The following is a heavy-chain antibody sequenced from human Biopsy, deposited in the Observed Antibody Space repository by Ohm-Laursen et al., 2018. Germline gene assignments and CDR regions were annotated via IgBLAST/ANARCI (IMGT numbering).Heavy chain of an antibody. Sequence: TLSLTCSVSGASVKTSGYFWAWIRQRQGKGLEWIGYISYNERTHYNPSLTSRLAISFDTSNNRISLQLRSVSVADTAVYYCVREPKTGTAEAWYFDLWGRGSPVAVPS. CDR3: VREPKTGTAEAWYFDL. J-gene: IGHJ2*01. CDR2: ISYNERT. D-gene: IGHD3-9*01. CDR1: GASVKTSGYF. V-gene: IGHV4-31*03.